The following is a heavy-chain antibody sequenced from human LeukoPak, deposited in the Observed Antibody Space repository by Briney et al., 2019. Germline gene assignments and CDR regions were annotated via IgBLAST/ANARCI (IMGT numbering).Heavy chain of an antibody. Sequence: GESLQISCKGSGYSFTSYWIGWVRQMPGKGLEWMGIIYPGDSDTRYSPSFQGQVTISADKSISTSYLQWSSLKASDTAVYYCARQLRNPDYVWGSLYDAFDIWGQGTMVTVSS. CDR3: ARQLRNPDYVWGSLYDAFDI. D-gene: IGHD3-16*01. V-gene: IGHV5-51*01. J-gene: IGHJ3*02. CDR2: IYPGDSDT. CDR1: GYSFTSYW.